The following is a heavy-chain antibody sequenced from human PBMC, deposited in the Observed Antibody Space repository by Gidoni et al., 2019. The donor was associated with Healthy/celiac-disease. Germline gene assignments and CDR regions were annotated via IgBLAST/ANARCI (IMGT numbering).Heavy chain of an antibody. V-gene: IGHV4-59*01. Sequence: QVQLQESGPGLVKPSETLSLTCTVSGGSISSYYWSWIRQPPGKGLEWIGYIYYSGSTNYNPSLKSRVTISVDTSKNQFSLKLSSVTAADTAVYYCARATYYYDSSGYCAGWWFDYWGQGTLVTVSS. CDR1: GGSISSYY. J-gene: IGHJ4*02. CDR3: ARATYYYDSSGYCAGWWFDY. CDR2: IYYSGST. D-gene: IGHD3-22*01.